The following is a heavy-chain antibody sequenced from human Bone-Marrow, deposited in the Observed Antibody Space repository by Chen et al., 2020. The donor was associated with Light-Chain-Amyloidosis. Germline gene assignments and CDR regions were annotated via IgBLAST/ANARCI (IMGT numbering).Heavy chain of an antibody. D-gene: IGHD6-19*01. Sequence: QVQLQLSGPGLVKPSETLSLKCSVSGDSITSSTDYWGWIRQPPGKGLEWIGSIYYSGSTYYNPALKSRVTRSVDTAKSRFSLKLSSVTAAGTAVYYCAGEHSSGWFGYYFGYWGQGTLVTVSS. CDR2: IYYSGST. CDR3: AGEHSSGWFGYYFGY. J-gene: IGHJ4*02. V-gene: IGHV4-39*07. CDR1: GDSITSSTDY.